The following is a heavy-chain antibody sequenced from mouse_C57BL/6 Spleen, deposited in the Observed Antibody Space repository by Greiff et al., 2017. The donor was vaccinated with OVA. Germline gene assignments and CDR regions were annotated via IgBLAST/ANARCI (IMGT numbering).Heavy chain of an antibody. V-gene: IGHV1-53*01. CDR2: INPSNGGT. Sequence: QVQLQQPGTELVKPGASVKLSCKASGYTFTSYWMHWVKQRPGQGLEWIGNINPSNGGTNYNEKFKSKATLTVDKSSSTAYMQLSSLTSEDSAVYYGAGGGKAQAPFDYWGQGTTLTASS. J-gene: IGHJ2*01. CDR3: AGGGKAQAPFDY. CDR1: GYTFTSYW. D-gene: IGHD3-2*02.